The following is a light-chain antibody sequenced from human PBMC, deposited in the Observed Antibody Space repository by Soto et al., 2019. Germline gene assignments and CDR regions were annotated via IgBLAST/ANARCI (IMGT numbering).Light chain of an antibody. CDR3: QSFDSSLSGWV. CDR2: GDT. CDR1: SSNIGAGYD. V-gene: IGLV1-40*01. J-gene: IGLJ3*02. Sequence: QSVLTQPPSVSAAPGQRVTISCTGGSSNIGAGYDVHWYQQLPGTAPKLLVSGDTNRPSGVPDRFSGSKSGTSASLAITGLRAEDEADYYCQSFDSSLSGWVFGGGTKLTVL.